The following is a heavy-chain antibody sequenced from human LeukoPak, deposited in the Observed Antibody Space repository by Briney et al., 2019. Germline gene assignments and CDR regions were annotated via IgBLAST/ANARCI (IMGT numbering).Heavy chain of an antibody. J-gene: IGHJ4*02. V-gene: IGHV3-21*01. Sequence: GGSLRLSCAASGFTLSSYSMSWVRQAPGKGLEWVSSISSTSSYIYYADSVKGRFTVSRDNAKNSLYLQMNSLRAEDTAVYYCARDSKRAASGSYGDYWGQGNLVTVSS. CDR3: ARDSKRAASGSYGDY. D-gene: IGHD1-26*01. CDR1: GFTLSSYS. CDR2: ISSTSSYI.